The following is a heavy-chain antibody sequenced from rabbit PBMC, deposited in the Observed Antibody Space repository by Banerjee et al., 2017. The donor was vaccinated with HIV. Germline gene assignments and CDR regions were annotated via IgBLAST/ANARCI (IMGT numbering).Heavy chain of an antibody. D-gene: IGHD2-1*01. V-gene: IGHV1S45*01. CDR1: GFDVRSDA. CDR3: VRGGYDENYFNL. CDR2: IYGGSSVST. Sequence: QGQLVESGGGLVQPEGSLTLTCKASGFDVRSDAMCWVRQAPGKRPEWIACIYGGSSVSTYYASWAKGRFTISKTSSTTVTLQMTSLTAADTATYFCVRGGYDENYFNLWGPGTLVTVS. J-gene: IGHJ4*01.